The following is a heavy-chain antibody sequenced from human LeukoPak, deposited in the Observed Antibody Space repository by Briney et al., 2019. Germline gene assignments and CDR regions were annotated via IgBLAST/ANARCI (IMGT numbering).Heavy chain of an antibody. D-gene: IGHD4-17*01. CDR1: GFSFSTYW. J-gene: IGHJ4*02. CDR2: IKEDGSEK. V-gene: IGHV3-7*01. Sequence: PGGSLRLSCAVSGFSFSTYWMSWVRQAPGKGLEWVGHIKEDGSEKNYVDSVKGRFTISRDNAKNSLYLQMNSLRADDTAVYYCVRDESAVPTFRFDYWGQGTLVTVSS. CDR3: VRDESAVPTFRFDY.